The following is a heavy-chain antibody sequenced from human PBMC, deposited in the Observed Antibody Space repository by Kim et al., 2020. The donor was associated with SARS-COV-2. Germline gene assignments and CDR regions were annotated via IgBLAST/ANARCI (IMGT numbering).Heavy chain of an antibody. Sequence: SETLSLTCTVSGGSISSYYWSWIRQPPGKGLEWIGYIYYSGSTNYNPSLKSRVTISVDTSKNQFSLKLSSVTAADTAVYYCARDSGSYYVSGGWFDPWGQGTLVTVSS. CDR2: IYYSGST. D-gene: IGHD1-26*01. CDR1: GGSISSYY. CDR3: ARDSGSYYVSGGWFDP. V-gene: IGHV4-59*13. J-gene: IGHJ5*02.